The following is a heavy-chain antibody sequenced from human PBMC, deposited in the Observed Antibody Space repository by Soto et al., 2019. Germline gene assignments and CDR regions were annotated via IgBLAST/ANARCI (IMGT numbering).Heavy chain of an antibody. J-gene: IGHJ6*02. CDR1: GFTVSSNY. D-gene: IGHD5-18*01. CDR3: ASSGYSYGYDYYYGMDV. Sequence: EVQLVESGGGLIQPGGSLRLSCAASGFTVSSNYMSWVRQAPGKGLEWVSVIYSGGSTYYADSVKGRFTISRDNSKNTLYLQMNSLRAEDTAVYYCASSGYSYGYDYYYGMDVWGQGTTVTVSS. CDR2: IYSGGST. V-gene: IGHV3-53*01.